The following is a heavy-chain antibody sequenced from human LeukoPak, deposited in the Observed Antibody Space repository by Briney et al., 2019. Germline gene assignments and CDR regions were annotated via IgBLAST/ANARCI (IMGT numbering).Heavy chain of an antibody. V-gene: IGHV4-31*03. CDR2: IYYSGST. J-gene: IGHJ4*02. CDR1: GGSISSADYY. Sequence: SETLSLTCTVSGGSISSADYYWSWIRQHPGKSLEWIGYIYYSGSTYYNPSLKSRVTISVDTSKNQFSLKLSSVTAADTAVYYCARVLRSSGSPDYWGQGTLVTVSS. CDR3: ARVLRSSGSPDY. D-gene: IGHD3-22*01.